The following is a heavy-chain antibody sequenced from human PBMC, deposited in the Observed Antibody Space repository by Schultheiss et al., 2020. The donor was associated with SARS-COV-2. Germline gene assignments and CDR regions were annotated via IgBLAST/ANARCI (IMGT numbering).Heavy chain of an antibody. Sequence: GESLKISCAASGFTFSRYAMHWVRQAQGKGLEWVAVIVNDGSNKYYADSVKGRFTMSRDNSKNTLYLQMNSLRAEDTAVYYCARDIGSGWYYFDYWGQGTLVTVSS. V-gene: IGHV3-30*04. CDR1: GFTFSRYA. J-gene: IGHJ4*02. D-gene: IGHD6-19*01. CDR2: IVNDGSNK. CDR3: ARDIGSGWYYFDY.